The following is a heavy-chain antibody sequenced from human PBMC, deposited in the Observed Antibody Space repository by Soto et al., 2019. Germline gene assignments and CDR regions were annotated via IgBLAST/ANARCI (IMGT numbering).Heavy chain of an antibody. CDR2: IIPIFGTA. CDR1: GGTFSSYA. V-gene: IGHV1-69*01. J-gene: IGHJ5*02. CDR3: ARVRRFLEWYNWFDP. D-gene: IGHD3-3*01. Sequence: QVQLVQSGAEVKKPGSSVKVSCKASGGTFSSYAISWVRQAPGQGLEWMGGIIPIFGTANYAQKFQGRVTITADESTSTDYMELSSLRSEDTAVYYCARVRRFLEWYNWFDPWGQGTLVTVSS.